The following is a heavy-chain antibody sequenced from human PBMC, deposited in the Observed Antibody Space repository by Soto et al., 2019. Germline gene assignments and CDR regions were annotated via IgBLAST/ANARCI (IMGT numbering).Heavy chain of an antibody. J-gene: IGHJ6*02. CDR2: ISGSGSSI. V-gene: IGHV3-23*01. D-gene: IGHD1-26*01. CDR3: ARTGSGGASTWPYYYFGMDV. Sequence: EVLLLESGGGLVQPGGSLRLSCAASEFTFSSYAINWVRQAPGKGLEWVSSISGSGSSIYYADSVRGRFTISRDNSKNTLYLQMNSLRAEDTAIYYCARTGSGGASTWPYYYFGMDVWGQGSTVTVSS. CDR1: EFTFSSYA.